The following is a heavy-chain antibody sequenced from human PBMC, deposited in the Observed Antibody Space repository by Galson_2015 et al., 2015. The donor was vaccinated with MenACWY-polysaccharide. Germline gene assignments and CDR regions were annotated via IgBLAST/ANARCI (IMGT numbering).Heavy chain of an antibody. V-gene: IGHV3-23*01. CDR2: VSASGAVT. D-gene: IGHD1-14*01. J-gene: IGHJ4*02. Sequence: SLRLSCAASGFTFSSYTMSWVRQAPGKGLEWVSGVSASGAVTYYADSVKGRFTISRDNSKNTLYLQMNSLRAADTAVYYCANPGLSPRRTSDVASWGQGTLVPVSS. CDR1: GFTFSSYT. CDR3: ANPGLSPRRTSDVAS.